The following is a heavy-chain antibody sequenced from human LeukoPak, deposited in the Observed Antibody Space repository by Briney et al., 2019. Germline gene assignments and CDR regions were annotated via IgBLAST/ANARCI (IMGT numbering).Heavy chain of an antibody. D-gene: IGHD2-2*01. Sequence: AASVKVSCKASGYTFNSYGISWVRPAPGQGLEWMGWISAYNGNTNFAQKFQGRVTLTTDTFTSTAYMELRSLRSDDTAVYYCARDRYCSTTSCGKLGWFDPWGQGSLVTVSS. CDR2: ISAYNGNT. J-gene: IGHJ5*02. CDR1: GYTFNSYG. CDR3: ARDRYCSTTSCGKLGWFDP. V-gene: IGHV1-18*01.